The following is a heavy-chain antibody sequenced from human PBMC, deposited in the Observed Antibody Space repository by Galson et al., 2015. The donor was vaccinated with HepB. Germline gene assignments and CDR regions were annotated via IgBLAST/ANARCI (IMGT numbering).Heavy chain of an antibody. CDR3: AREYSSGWFEAGAFDI. CDR2: ITPIFGTA. J-gene: IGHJ3*02. Sequence: SVKVSCKASGGTFSRYAISWVRQAPGQGLEWMGGITPIFGTANYAQKFQGRVTITADESTSTAYMELSSLRSEDTAVYYCAREYSSGWFEAGAFDIWGQGTMVTVSS. V-gene: IGHV1-69*13. CDR1: GGTFSRYA. D-gene: IGHD6-19*01.